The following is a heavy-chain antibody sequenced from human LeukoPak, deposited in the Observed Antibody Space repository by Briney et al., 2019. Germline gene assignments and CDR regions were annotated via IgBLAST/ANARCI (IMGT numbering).Heavy chain of an antibody. D-gene: IGHD3-22*01. CDR3: AKWMYYCDSSGFDY. CDR2: IWYDGSNK. CDR1: GFTFSSYG. Sequence: GGSLRLSCAASGFTFSSYGMHWVRQAPGKGLEWVAVIWYDGSNKYYADSVKGRFTISRDDSKNTLYLQMNSLRAEDTAVYYCAKWMYYCDSSGFDYWGQGTLVTVSS. V-gene: IGHV3-30*02. J-gene: IGHJ4*02.